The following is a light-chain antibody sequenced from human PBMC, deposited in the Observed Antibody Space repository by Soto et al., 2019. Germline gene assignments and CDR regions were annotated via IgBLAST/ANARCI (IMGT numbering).Light chain of an antibody. CDR1: QSVSSSY. CDR2: GAS. V-gene: IGKV3-20*01. J-gene: IGKJ2*01. Sequence: EIVLTQSPGTLSLSPGERATLSCRASQSVSSSYLAWYQQKPGQAPILLIYGASSRATGIPDRFSGSGSGTDFTLTINRLEPDDFAVYYCQQYRSSPPYTFGQGTKLEIK. CDR3: QQYRSSPPYT.